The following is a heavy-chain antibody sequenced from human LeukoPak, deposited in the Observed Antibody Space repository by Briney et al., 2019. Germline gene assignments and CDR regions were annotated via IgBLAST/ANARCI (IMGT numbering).Heavy chain of an antibody. CDR3: ARMTCSGSYYFDY. CDR1: GYSISSGYY. V-gene: IGHV4-38-2*01. D-gene: IGHD1-26*01. J-gene: IGHJ4*02. Sequence: SETLSLTCAVSGYSISSGYYWGWIRQPPGKGLEWIGSIYHSGSTYYNPSLKSRVTISVDTSKNQFSLKLGSVTAADTAVYYCARMTCSGSYYFDYWGQGTLVTVSS. CDR2: IYHSGST.